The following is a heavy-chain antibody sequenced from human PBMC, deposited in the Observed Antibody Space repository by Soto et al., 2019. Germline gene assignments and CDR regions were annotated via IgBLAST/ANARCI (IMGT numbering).Heavy chain of an antibody. CDR1: GFTFSSYG. CDR2: ISYDGSNK. CDR3: AKDPDSYGSGSYFYYYGMDV. V-gene: IGHV3-30*18. Sequence: GGSLKLSCAASGFTFSSYGMHWVRQAPGKGLEWVAVISYDGSNKYYADSVKGRFTIARDNSKNTLYLQMNSLRAEDTAVYYCAKDPDSYGSGSYFYYYGMDVWGQGTTVTVSS. D-gene: IGHD3-10*01. J-gene: IGHJ6*02.